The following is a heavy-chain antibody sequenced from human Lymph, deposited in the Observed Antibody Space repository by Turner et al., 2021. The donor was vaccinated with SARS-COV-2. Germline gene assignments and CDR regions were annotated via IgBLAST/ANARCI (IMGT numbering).Heavy chain of an antibody. D-gene: IGHD1-7*01. Sequence: EVQLVESGGGLVKPGVSLRLSCSASGFTFSYAWMSWVRQAPGKGREWVGRIKSKTDDGTTDYAAPVKGRFTISRNDSKNTLYLQMNSLKTEDTAVYYCTTGWFTGTYGDYFDYWGQGTLVTVSS. CDR2: IKSKTDDGTT. J-gene: IGHJ4*02. CDR1: GFTFSYAW. V-gene: IGHV3-15*01. CDR3: TTGWFTGTYGDYFDY.